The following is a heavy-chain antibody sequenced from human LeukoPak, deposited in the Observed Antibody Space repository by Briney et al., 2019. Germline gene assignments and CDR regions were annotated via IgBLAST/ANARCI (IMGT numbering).Heavy chain of an antibody. J-gene: IGHJ4*02. CDR3: ARDRQLGSSGYYAAY. Sequence: GASVKVSGKASGYTFSSYGISWVRQAPGQGLEWMGWISAYNGNTNYAQKVQGRVTLTTETSTSTAYMELRSLRSDDTAVYYCARDRQLGSSGYYAAYWGQGTLVTVSS. D-gene: IGHD3-22*01. CDR1: GYTFSSYG. CDR2: ISAYNGNT. V-gene: IGHV1-18*01.